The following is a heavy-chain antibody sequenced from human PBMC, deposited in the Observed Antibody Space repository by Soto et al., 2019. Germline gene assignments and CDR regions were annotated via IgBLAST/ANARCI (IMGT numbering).Heavy chain of an antibody. V-gene: IGHV4-31*03. D-gene: IGHD2-15*01. CDR1: GGSISSGGYY. J-gene: IGHJ6*02. Sequence: SETLSLTCTVSGGSISSGGYYWSWIRQHPGKGLEWIGYIYYSGSTYYNPSLKSRVTISVDTSKNQFSLKLSSVTAADTAVYYCARDKGGSSPNYYYYGMDVWGQGTTVTVSS. CDR2: IYYSGST. CDR3: ARDKGGSSPNYYYYGMDV.